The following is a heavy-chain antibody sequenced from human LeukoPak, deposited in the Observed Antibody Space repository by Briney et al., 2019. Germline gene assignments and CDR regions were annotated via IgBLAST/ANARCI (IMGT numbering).Heavy chain of an antibody. CDR2: IKQDGSEK. Sequence: PGGSLRLSCAASGFTFSSYWMSWVRQAPGKGLEWVANIKQDGSEKYYVDSVKGRLTISRDNAKNSLYLQMNSLRGEDTAVYYCAREQYGDHFDSWGPGILVTVSS. J-gene: IGHJ4*02. V-gene: IGHV3-7*03. CDR1: GFTFSSYW. D-gene: IGHD2-21*02. CDR3: AREQYGDHFDS.